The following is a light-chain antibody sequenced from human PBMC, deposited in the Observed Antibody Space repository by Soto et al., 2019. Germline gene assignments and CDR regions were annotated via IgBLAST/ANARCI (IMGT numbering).Light chain of an antibody. Sequence: QSPLTQPASLSGSPGQSITISCTGTSSDVGYYNYVSWYQQHPGKAPKVIIYEVSNRPSGVSYRFSGSKSGNTASLTISGLQAEDEADYYCSSYISVSSPVVFGGGTKLTVL. J-gene: IGLJ2*01. V-gene: IGLV2-14*01. CDR1: SSDVGYYNY. CDR2: EVS. CDR3: SSYISVSSPVV.